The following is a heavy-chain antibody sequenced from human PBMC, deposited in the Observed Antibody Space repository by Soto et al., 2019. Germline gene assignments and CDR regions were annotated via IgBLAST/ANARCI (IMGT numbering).Heavy chain of an antibody. V-gene: IGHV3-53*01. CDR1: GFTVSTNY. J-gene: IGHJ4*02. D-gene: IGHD6-13*01. CDR2: IYTGGST. CDR3: AKCMGSSWIGVIDN. Sequence: GGSLRLSCAASGFTVSTNYMSWVRQSPGKGLEWVSVIYTGGSTYYADSVKGRFTISRDNSKNRLFLQMNSLRAEDTAIYYCAKCMGSSWIGVIDNWDQGTLVTVAS.